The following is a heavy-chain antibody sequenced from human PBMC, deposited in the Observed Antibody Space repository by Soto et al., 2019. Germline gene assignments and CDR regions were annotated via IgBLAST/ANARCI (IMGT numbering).Heavy chain of an antibody. Sequence: PSQTLSLTCAISGDSVSSNSAAWNWIRQSPSRGLEWLGRTYYRSKWYNDYAVSVKSRITINPDTSKNQFSLQLNSVTPEDTAVYYCARVQHRVAHYYYYYCMDVWGKGTTVTVSS. CDR3: ARVQHRVAHYYYYYCMDV. J-gene: IGHJ6*03. D-gene: IGHD6-13*01. CDR1: GDSVSSNSAA. V-gene: IGHV6-1*01. CDR2: TYYRSKWYN.